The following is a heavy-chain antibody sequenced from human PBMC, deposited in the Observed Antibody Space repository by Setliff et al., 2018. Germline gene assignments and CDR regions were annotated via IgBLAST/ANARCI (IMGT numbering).Heavy chain of an antibody. CDR3: ARDGAYCSGGSCYSVDY. Sequence: SVKVSCKASGGMSGTYSISWVRQAPGQGLEWIGAIIPIFGTPNYAQNFQDRVTITADISTTTVFMEMSSLGSADTAVYYCARDGAYCSGGSCYSVDYWGPGTPVTVSS. V-gene: IGHV1-69*06. CDR1: GGMSGTYS. CDR2: IIPIFGTP. D-gene: IGHD2-15*01. J-gene: IGHJ4*02.